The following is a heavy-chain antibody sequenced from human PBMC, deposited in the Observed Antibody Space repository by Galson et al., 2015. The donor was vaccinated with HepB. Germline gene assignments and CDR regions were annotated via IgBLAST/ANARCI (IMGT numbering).Heavy chain of an antibody. Sequence: CAISGDSVSSNFASWHWIRQSPSRGFEWLGRTYYRSKWYNDYALSVKSRTSINPDTSRNQFSLRMISVTPDDTAVYYCARGATYCTNDVCSINFDYWGQGTLVTVSS. CDR3: ARGATYCTNDVCSINFDY. V-gene: IGHV6-1*01. CDR1: GDSVSSNFAS. J-gene: IGHJ4*02. D-gene: IGHD2-8*01. CDR2: TYYRSKWYN.